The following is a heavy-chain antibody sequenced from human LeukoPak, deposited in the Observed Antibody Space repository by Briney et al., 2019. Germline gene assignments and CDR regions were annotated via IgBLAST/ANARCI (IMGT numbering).Heavy chain of an antibody. CDR3: ARRGGVTRIENEVDY. Sequence: ASVKVSCKASGYTFTSYYIHWVRQAPGQGLEWMGIINPSGGSTSYAQKFQGRVTMTRDTSTSTVYMELGSLRSEDTAVYYCARRGGVTRIENEVDYWGQGTLVTVSS. V-gene: IGHV1-46*01. J-gene: IGHJ4*02. D-gene: IGHD3-22*01. CDR1: GYTFTSYY. CDR2: INPSGGST.